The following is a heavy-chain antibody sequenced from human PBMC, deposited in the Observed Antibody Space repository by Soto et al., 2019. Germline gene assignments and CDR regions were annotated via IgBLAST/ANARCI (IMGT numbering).Heavy chain of an antibody. CDR3: ARIVRYSTYEYFDF. D-gene: IGHD5-12*01. J-gene: IGHJ4*02. CDR1: GFSLSHIRVG. CDR2: VFSNDAK. V-gene: IGHV2-26*01. Sequence: SGPTLVNPTETLTLTCTVSGFSLSHIRVGVGWIRQPPGKALEWLAHVFSNDAKAYSPSLKGRLTISRDTFRSQVVLTMTYVDPVDTATYFCARIVRYSTYEYFDFWGQGTLVTVSS.